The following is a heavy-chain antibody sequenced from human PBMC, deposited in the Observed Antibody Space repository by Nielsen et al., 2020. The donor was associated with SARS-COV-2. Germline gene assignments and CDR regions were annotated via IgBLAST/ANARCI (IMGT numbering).Heavy chain of an antibody. V-gene: IGHV3-11*01. D-gene: IGHD3-10*01. CDR3: ATLQGYYGSGYYYYGMDV. J-gene: IGHJ6*02. CDR2: ISSSGSTI. Sequence: WIRQPPGKGLEWVSYISSSGSTIYYADSVKGRFTISRDDAKNSLYLQMNSLRAEDTVLYYCATLQGYYGSGYYYYGMDVWGQGTTVTVSS.